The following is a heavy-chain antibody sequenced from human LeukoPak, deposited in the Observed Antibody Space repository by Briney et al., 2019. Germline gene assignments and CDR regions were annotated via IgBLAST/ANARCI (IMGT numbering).Heavy chain of an antibody. CDR2: INHSGST. CDR3: ASTDGDYHADNY. Sequence: SQTLSLTCAVSGGSISSGGYSWSWIRQPPGKGLEWIGEINHSGSTNYNPSLKSRVTISVDTSKNQFSLKLSSVTAADTAVYYCASTDGDYHADNYWGQGTLVTVSS. CDR1: GGSISSGGYS. J-gene: IGHJ4*02. V-gene: IGHV4-30-2*01. D-gene: IGHD4-17*01.